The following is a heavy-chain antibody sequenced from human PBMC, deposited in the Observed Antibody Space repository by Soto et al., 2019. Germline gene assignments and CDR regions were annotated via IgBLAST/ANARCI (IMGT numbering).Heavy chain of an antibody. CDR2: ITGSGGGT. CDR1: GFTFSNYA. J-gene: IGHJ4*02. CDR3: AKRPLTAAGFDY. V-gene: IGHV3-23*01. D-gene: IGHD6-13*01. Sequence: PGGSLRLSCAASGFTFSNYAMTWVRQAPGKGLEWVSVITGSGGGTYFVDSVKGRFTISRDNSKNTVYLQMNSLRAEDTAVYYCAKRPLTAAGFDYWGQGNLVTVSS.